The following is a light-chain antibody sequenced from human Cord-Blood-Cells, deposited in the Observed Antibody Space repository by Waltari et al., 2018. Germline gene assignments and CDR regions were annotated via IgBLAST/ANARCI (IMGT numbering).Light chain of an antibody. CDR3: CSYAGRSTLV. CDR1: SSDVGSYNL. CDR2: EGS. Sequence: QSALTQPASVSGSPGQSITISCTGTSSDVGSYNLVSWYQQHPGKAPKLMMYEGSKRPAGVSNRFPGSKSGNTASLTISGLQAEDEADYYCCSYAGRSTLVFGGGTKLTVL. J-gene: IGLJ2*01. V-gene: IGLV2-23*01.